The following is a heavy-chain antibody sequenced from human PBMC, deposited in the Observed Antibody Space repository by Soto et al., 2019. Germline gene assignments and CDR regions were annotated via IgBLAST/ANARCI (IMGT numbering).Heavy chain of an antibody. CDR3: AKNTYYYDTSGARRPGLGWFGP. D-gene: IGHD3-22*01. V-gene: IGHV3-23*01. Sequence: EVQLLESGGGLVQPGGSLRLSCAASGFTFSSYAMSWVRQAPGKGLEWVSVISGSGDSTYYADSVKGRFTISRDNSKNTLYMQMNSLRAGGTAVYYCAKNTYYYDTSGARRPGLGWFGPWGQGTLVTVSS. CDR2: ISGSGDST. J-gene: IGHJ5*02. CDR1: GFTFSSYA.